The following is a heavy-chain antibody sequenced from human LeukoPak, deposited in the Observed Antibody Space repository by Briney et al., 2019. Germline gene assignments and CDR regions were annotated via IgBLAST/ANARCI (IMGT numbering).Heavy chain of an antibody. V-gene: IGHV3-20*04. CDR1: GFTFDDYG. J-gene: IGHJ4*02. CDR2: IKWNGGST. CDR3: ARDGGDCSGDSCYVDY. D-gene: IGHD2-15*01. Sequence: PGGSLRLSCAASGFTFDDYGMSWVRHAPGKGLEWVSSIKWNGGSTGYADSVKGRFTISRDNAKNSLYLQMNSLRAEDTALYYCARDGGDCSGDSCYVDYWGQGTLVTVSS.